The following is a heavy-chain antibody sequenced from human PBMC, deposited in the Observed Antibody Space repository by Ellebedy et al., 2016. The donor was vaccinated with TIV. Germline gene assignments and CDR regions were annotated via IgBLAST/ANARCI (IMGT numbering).Heavy chain of an antibody. Sequence: SETLSLTCTVSGGYISSNYWGWIRQPPGKGLEWIGSIYYSGSTYYNPSLKSRVTISVDTSKNQFSLKLSSVTAADTAVYYRARYCSSTSCYSGYYFDYWGQGTLVTVSS. J-gene: IGHJ4*02. D-gene: IGHD2-2*02. CDR1: GGYISSNY. V-gene: IGHV4-39*01. CDR3: ARYCSSTSCYSGYYFDY. CDR2: IYYSGST.